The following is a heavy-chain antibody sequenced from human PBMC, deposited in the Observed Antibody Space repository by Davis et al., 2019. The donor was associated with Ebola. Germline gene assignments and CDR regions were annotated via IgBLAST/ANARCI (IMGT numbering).Heavy chain of an antibody. J-gene: IGHJ4*02. CDR2: IIPLFGTA. CDR3: ARVSSDCSSLSCPFGY. V-gene: IGHV1-69*13. CDR1: GGTFSGYA. Sequence: SVKVSCKASGGTFSGYAISWVRQAPGQGLEWMGGIIPLFGTANYAQNFQDRVTITADEFTSTAYMDLKSLRSEDTAMYYCARVSSDCSSLSCPFGYWGQGTLVIVSS. D-gene: IGHD2-2*01.